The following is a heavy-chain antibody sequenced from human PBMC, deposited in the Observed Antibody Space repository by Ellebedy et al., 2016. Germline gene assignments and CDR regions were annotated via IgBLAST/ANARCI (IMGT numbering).Heavy chain of an antibody. V-gene: IGHV1-2*02. CDR1: GYTFTGYY. CDR3: ARAVGGYYYYYMDV. J-gene: IGHJ6*03. Sequence: ASVKVSCXASGYTFTGYYMHWVRQAPGQGLEWMGWINPNSGGTNYAQKFQGRVTMTRNTSISTAYMELSSLRSEDTAVYYCARAVGGYYYYYMDVWGKGTTVTVSS. D-gene: IGHD1-26*01. CDR2: INPNSGGT.